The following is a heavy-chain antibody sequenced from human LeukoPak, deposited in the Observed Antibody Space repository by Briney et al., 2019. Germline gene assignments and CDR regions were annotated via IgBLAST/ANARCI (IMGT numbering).Heavy chain of an antibody. J-gene: IGHJ6*03. V-gene: IGHV3-9*01. CDR2: ISWNSGSI. CDR3: AKETGLYCYGSYYYYMDV. D-gene: IGHD5-18*01. Sequence: GGSLRLSCAASGFTFDDYAMHWVRQAPGKGLEWVSGISWNSGSIGYADSVKGRFTISRDNAKNSLYLQMNSLRAEDKALYYCAKETGLYCYGSYYYYMDVWGKGTTVTVSS. CDR1: GFTFDDYA.